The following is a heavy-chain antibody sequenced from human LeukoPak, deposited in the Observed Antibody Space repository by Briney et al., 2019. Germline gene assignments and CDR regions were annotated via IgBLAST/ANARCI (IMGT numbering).Heavy chain of an antibody. J-gene: IGHJ4*02. V-gene: IGHV3-30-3*01. CDR2: ISYDGSNK. Sequence: QPGGSLRLSCAASGFTFSSYAMHWVRQAPGKGLEWVAVISYDGSNKYYADSVKGRFTISRDNSKNTLYLQMNSLRAEDTAVYYCASSVGTFASNWGQGTLVTVSS. CDR1: GFTFSSYA. CDR3: ASSVGTFASN. D-gene: IGHD6-13*01.